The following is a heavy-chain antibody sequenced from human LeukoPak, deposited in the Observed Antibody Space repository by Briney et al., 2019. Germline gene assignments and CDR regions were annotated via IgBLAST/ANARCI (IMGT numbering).Heavy chain of an antibody. CDR3: ARENDYGDYSRYFDY. J-gene: IGHJ4*02. V-gene: IGHV3-30*04. CDR2: ISYDGSNK. Sequence: GGSLRLSCAASGFTFSSYAMHWVRQAPGKGLEWVALISYDGSNKYYADSVKGRFTISRDKSKNALYLQMNSLRAEDTAVYYCARENDYGDYSRYFDYWGQGTLVTVSS. CDR1: GFTFSSYA. D-gene: IGHD4-17*01.